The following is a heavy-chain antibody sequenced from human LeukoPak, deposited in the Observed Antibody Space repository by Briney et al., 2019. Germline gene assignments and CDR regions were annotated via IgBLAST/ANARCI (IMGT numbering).Heavy chain of an antibody. CDR2: ISSTI. J-gene: IGHJ4*02. V-gene: IGHV3-48*01. CDR3: AKDGGWFGEFPADY. D-gene: IGHD3-10*01. Sequence: GGSLRLSCAASGFTFSSYSMSWVRQAPGKGLEWVSYISSTIYNADSVKGRFTISRDNAKNSLYLQMNSLRAEDTAVYYCAKDGGWFGEFPADYWGQGTLVTVSS. CDR1: GFTFSSYS.